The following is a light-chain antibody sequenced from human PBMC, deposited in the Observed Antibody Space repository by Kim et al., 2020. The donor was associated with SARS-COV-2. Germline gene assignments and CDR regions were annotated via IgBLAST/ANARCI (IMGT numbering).Light chain of an antibody. CDR1: SSNIGAGYD. V-gene: IGLV1-40*01. Sequence: RVPISCTGSSSNIGAGYDVHWYQQLPGTAPKLLIYGNSNRPSGVPDRFSGSKSGTSASLAITGLQAEDEADYYCQSYDSSLSGSVFGGGTQLTV. CDR2: GNS. CDR3: QSYDSSLSGSV. J-gene: IGLJ3*02.